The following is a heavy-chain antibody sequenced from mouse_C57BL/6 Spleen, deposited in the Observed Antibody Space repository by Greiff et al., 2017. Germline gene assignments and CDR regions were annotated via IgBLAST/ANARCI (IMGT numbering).Heavy chain of an antibody. CDR3: ARVDFDY. J-gene: IGHJ2*01. V-gene: IGHV1-82*01. CDR2: IYPGDGDT. CDR1: GYAFSSSW. Sequence: VQLQQSGPELVKPGASVKISCKASGYAFSSSWMNWVKQRPGKGLEWIGRIYPGDGDTNYNGKFKGKATLTADKSSSTAYMQLSSLTSEDSAVYFCARVDFDYWGQGTTLTVSS.